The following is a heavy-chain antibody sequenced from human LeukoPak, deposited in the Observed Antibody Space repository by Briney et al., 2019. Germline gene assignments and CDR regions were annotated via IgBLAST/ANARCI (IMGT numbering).Heavy chain of an antibody. CDR3: AREPRLWFGEFALGLGWFDP. Sequence: SQTLSLTCTVSGGSISSGDYYWSWIRQPPGKGLEWIGYIYYSGSTYYNPSLKSRVTISVDTSKNQFSLKLSSVTAADTAVYYCAREPRLWFGEFALGLGWFDPWGQGTLVTVSS. V-gene: IGHV4-30-4*01. CDR2: IYYSGST. J-gene: IGHJ5*02. D-gene: IGHD3-10*01. CDR1: GGSISSGDYY.